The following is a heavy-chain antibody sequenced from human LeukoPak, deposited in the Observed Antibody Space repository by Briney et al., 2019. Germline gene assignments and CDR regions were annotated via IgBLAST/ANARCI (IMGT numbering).Heavy chain of an antibody. CDR3: ARVTGYMIEDYFDY. D-gene: IGHD3-22*01. CDR1: GGSISSYY. J-gene: IGHJ4*02. Sequence: SETLSLTCTVSGGSISSYYWSWIRQPPGKGLEWIGYIYYSGSTNYNPSLKSRVTISVETSKNQFSLELSSVTAADTAVYYCARVTGYMIEDYFDYWGQGTLVTVSS. CDR2: IYYSGST. V-gene: IGHV4-59*01.